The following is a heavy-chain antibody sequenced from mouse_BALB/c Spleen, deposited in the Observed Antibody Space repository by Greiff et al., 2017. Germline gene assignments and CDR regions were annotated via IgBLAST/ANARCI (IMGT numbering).Heavy chain of an antibody. Sequence: VQLQESGAELAKPGASVKMSCKASGYTFTSYWMHWVQQRPGQGLEWIGYINPSTGYTEYNQKFKDKATLTADKSSSTAYMQLSSLTSEDSAVYYCARKGQEFAYWGQGTLVTVSA. V-gene: IGHV1-7*01. CDR3: ARKGQEFAY. CDR1: GYTFTSYW. CDR2: INPSTGYT. D-gene: IGHD3-3*01. J-gene: IGHJ3*01.